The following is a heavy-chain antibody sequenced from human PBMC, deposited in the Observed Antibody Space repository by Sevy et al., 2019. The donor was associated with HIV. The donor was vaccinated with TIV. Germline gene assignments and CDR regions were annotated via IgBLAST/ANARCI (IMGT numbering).Heavy chain of an antibody. CDR1: GGSISSGRYY. CDR2: IYTSEGT. CDR3: ATSGYSNSWYDY. V-gene: IGHV4-61*02. J-gene: IGHJ4*02. D-gene: IGHD6-13*01. Sequence: SETLSFTCTVSGGSISSGRYYWNWIRQPAGKGLEWIGRIYTSEGTNYNPSLKSRLTISVDTSKNQFSLKLSSVTAAATAVYYCATSGYSNSWYDYWGQGTLVTVSS.